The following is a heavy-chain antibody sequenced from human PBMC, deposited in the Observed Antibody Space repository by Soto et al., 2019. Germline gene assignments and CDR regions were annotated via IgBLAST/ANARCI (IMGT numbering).Heavy chain of an antibody. CDR1: GAAIRGFY. Sequence: WETLSLTCTVYGAAIRGFYRSWIRTSGGKGLGWRGRSYATGTTDYCPCLKSRLMMSVDTSKKQFSLKLWSVPAADTAVYYCGRDGTKTFHDWFDPWRQRISGTVSS. V-gene: IGHV4-59*10. J-gene: IGHJ5*02. CDR3: GRDGTKTFHDWFDP. D-gene: IGHD1-1*01. CDR2: SYATGTT.